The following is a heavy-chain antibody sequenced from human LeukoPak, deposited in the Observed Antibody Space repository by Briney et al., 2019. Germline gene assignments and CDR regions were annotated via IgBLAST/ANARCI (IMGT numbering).Heavy chain of an antibody. J-gene: IGHJ4*02. CDR2: IIPIFGTA. V-gene: IGHV1-69*13. D-gene: IGHD6-19*01. CDR1: GGTFSSYA. CDR3: ARDLSGSGWEYYFDY. Sequence: SVKVSCKASGGTFSSYAISWVRQAPGQGLEWMGGIIPIFGTANYAQKFQGRVTITADESTSAAYMELSSLRSEDTAVYYCARDLSGSGWEYYFDYWGQGALVTVSS.